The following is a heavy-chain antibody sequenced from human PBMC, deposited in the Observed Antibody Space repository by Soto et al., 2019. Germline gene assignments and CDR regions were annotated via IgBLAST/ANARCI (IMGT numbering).Heavy chain of an antibody. Sequence: EVQLVESGGGLVKPGGSLRLSCAASGFTFSSYSMNWVRQAPGKGLEWVSSISSSSSYIYYADSVKGRFTISRDNAKISLYLQMNSLRAEDTAVYYCAREYCSGGSCRPVDVWGKGTTVTVSS. CDR3: AREYCSGGSCRPVDV. D-gene: IGHD2-15*01. CDR2: ISSSSSYI. J-gene: IGHJ6*04. V-gene: IGHV3-21*01. CDR1: GFTFSSYS.